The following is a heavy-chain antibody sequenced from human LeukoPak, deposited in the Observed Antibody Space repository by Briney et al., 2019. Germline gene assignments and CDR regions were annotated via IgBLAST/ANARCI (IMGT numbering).Heavy chain of an antibody. J-gene: IGHJ4*02. CDR2: TYYRSKWYS. Sequence: SQTLSLTCVISGDSVSSNTATWNWIRQSPSRGLEWLGRTYYRSKWYSDYALSVRSRIIVNPDTPKNQFSLQVNSVTPEDTAVYFCARRMAVGGPGYFDYWSQGSLVIVSA. V-gene: IGHV6-1*01. CDR3: ARRMAVGGPGYFDY. D-gene: IGHD6-19*01. CDR1: GDSVSSNTAT.